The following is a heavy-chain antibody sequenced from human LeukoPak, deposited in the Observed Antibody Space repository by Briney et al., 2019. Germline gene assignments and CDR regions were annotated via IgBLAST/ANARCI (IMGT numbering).Heavy chain of an antibody. Sequence: RWASVKVSCKASGYTFTSYDINWVRQATGQGLEWMGWMNLNSGNTNYAQKLQGRVTMTTDTSTSTAYMELRSLRSDDTAVYYCARARGGSGSYYRFDYWGQGTLVTVSS. CDR1: GYTFTSYD. J-gene: IGHJ4*02. CDR2: MNLNSGNT. V-gene: IGHV1-18*01. CDR3: ARARGGSGSYYRFDY. D-gene: IGHD3-10*01.